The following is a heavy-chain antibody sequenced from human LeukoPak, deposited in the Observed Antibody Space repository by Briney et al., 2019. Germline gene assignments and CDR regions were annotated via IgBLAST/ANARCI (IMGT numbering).Heavy chain of an antibody. J-gene: IGHJ5*02. D-gene: IGHD6-6*01. CDR2: ISSSGSTI. V-gene: IGHV3-48*03. CDR3: ARGGRIAARPKGFDP. CDR1: GFTFSSYE. Sequence: GGSLRLSCAASGFTFSSYEMNWVRQAPGKGLEWVSYISSSGSTIYYADSVKGRFTISRDNAKNSLYLQMNSLRAEDTAVYYCARGGRIAARPKGFDPWGQGTLVTVSS.